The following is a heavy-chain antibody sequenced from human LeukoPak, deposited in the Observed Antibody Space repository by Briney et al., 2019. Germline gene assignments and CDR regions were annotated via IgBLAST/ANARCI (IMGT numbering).Heavy chain of an antibody. Sequence: GGSLRLSCAASGFTFSSYEMNWVRQAPGKGLEWVSYISSSGSTIYYADSVEGRFTISGDNAKNSLYLQMNSLRAEDTAVYYCARASYSSSWYADYWGQGTLVTVSS. CDR2: ISSSGSTI. J-gene: IGHJ4*02. D-gene: IGHD6-13*01. CDR3: ARASYSSSWYADY. CDR1: GFTFSSYE. V-gene: IGHV3-48*03.